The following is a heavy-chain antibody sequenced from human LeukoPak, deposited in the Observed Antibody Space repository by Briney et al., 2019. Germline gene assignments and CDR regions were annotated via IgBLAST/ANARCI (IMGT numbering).Heavy chain of an antibody. J-gene: IGHJ4*02. CDR2: IRYGGSNK. CDR1: GFTFSSYG. Sequence: GGSLRLSCAASGFTFSSYGMHWVRQAPGKGLEWVAFIRYGGSNKYYADSVKGRFTISRDNSKNTLYLQMNSLRAEDTAVYYCAKDRQRGYSYGYSFDYWGQGTPVTVSS. V-gene: IGHV3-30*02. D-gene: IGHD5-18*01. CDR3: AKDRQRGYSYGYSFDY.